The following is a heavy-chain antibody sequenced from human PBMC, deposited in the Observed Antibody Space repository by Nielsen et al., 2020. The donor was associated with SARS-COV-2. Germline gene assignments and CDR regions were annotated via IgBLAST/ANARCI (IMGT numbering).Heavy chain of an antibody. J-gene: IGHJ4*02. CDR2: ISSSGSSI. CDR3: VKGFYGSGLRFDY. V-gene: IGHV3-11*04. D-gene: IGHD3-10*01. Sequence: WIRRPPGKGLEWVSHISSSGSSIYYADSVKGRFTISRDNVKNSLILQMNSLRAEDTAVYYCVKGFYGSGLRFDYWGQGILVTVSS.